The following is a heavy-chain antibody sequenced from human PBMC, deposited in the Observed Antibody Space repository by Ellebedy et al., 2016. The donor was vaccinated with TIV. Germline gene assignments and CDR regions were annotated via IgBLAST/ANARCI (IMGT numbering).Heavy chain of an antibody. J-gene: IGHJ6*02. CDR2: IDPSDSET. D-gene: IGHD3-3*01. Sequence: GESLKISXKGSGYNFTNYWISWVRQMPGKGLEWMGRIDPSDSETRYSPSFQGHVTISADKSATIAYLQWNTLRASDTAMYYCATPFFGSDLPTHMDVWGQGTTVTVSS. CDR3: ATPFFGSDLPTHMDV. V-gene: IGHV5-10-1*01. CDR1: GYNFTNYW.